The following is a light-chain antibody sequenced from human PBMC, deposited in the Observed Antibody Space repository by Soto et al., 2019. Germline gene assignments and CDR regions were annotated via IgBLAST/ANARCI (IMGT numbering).Light chain of an antibody. CDR3: QQRGNWPRTWA. Sequence: EIVLTQSPVTLSLSPGEGATLSCKASQSSSIDLAWYQQKPGQVPRLLIYDASSRATGIPGRFTGSGSGTDFTLTISSLEPADFAVYYCQQRGNWPRTWAFGQGTKVEV. CDR1: QSSSID. V-gene: IGKV3-11*01. CDR2: DAS. J-gene: IGKJ1*01.